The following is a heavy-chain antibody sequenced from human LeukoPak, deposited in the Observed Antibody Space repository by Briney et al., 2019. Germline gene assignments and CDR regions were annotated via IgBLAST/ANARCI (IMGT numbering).Heavy chain of an antibody. Sequence: GGSLRLSCAASGFTFNLYGMHWVRQAPGKGLEWVTIISYHGSNGYYADSVRGRFTISRDNSKNILYLQMNSLRAEDTAVYYCAKVRIKWEVPTPPRWFDAFDMWGQGTMVTVSS. CDR1: GFTFNLYG. D-gene: IGHD1-26*01. V-gene: IGHV3-30*18. J-gene: IGHJ3*02. CDR2: ISYHGSNG. CDR3: AKVRIKWEVPTPPRWFDAFDM.